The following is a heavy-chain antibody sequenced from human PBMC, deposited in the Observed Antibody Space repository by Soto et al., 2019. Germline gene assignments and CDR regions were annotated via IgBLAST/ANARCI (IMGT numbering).Heavy chain of an antibody. J-gene: IGHJ6*03. Sequence: QVQLVQSGAGVKKPGSSVKVSCKASGGTFSSYTISWVRQAPGQGLEWMGRIIPILGIANYAQKFQGRVTITADKSTSTAYMELSSLRSEDTAVYYCAREGIAAPSFYYMDVWGKGTTVTVSS. CDR3: AREGIAAPSFYYMDV. V-gene: IGHV1-69*08. CDR1: GGTFSSYT. CDR2: IIPILGIA. D-gene: IGHD6-13*01.